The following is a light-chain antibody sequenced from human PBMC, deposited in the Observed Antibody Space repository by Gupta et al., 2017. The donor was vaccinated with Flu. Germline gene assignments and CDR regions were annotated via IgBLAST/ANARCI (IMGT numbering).Light chain of an antibody. V-gene: IGLV2-14*01. CDR2: EVS. CDR1: SSDVGAYDY. Sequence: QSALTQPASVSGSPGQSITISCPGTSSDVGAYDYVSWYQQHPGKAPKLMIYEVSYRPSGVSNRFSGSKSGNTASLTISGLQAEDEADYYCSSYRSSSTYVFGSGTKVTVL. J-gene: IGLJ1*01. CDR3: SSYRSSSTYV.